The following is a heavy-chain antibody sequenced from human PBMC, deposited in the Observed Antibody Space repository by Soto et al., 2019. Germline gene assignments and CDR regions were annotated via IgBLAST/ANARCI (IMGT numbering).Heavy chain of an antibody. V-gene: IGHV3-21*01. CDR3: ARDLAAVAGTVGY. D-gene: IGHD6-19*01. CDR2: ISSSSSYI. Sequence: GGSLRLSCAASGFTFSSYSMNWVRQAPGKGLEWVSSISSSSSYIYYADSVKGRFTISRDNAKNSLYLQMNSLRAEDTAVYYCARDLAAVAGTVGYWGQGTLVTVSS. CDR1: GFTFSSYS. J-gene: IGHJ4*02.